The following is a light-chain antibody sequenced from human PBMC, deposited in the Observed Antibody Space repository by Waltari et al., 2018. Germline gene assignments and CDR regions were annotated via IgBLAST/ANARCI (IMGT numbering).Light chain of an antibody. CDR1: QDISKY. V-gene: IGKV1-33*01. CDR2: DAS. J-gene: IGKJ2*01. CDR3: QQFHELPYT. Sequence: DIQMTQSPSSLSASVGDRVTITCQASQDISKYLNWYQQKSGKAPKLLIYDASKLETGVPSRFSGSGSGTDFTFTISSLQPEDIATYYCQQFHELPYTFGQGTKLEIK.